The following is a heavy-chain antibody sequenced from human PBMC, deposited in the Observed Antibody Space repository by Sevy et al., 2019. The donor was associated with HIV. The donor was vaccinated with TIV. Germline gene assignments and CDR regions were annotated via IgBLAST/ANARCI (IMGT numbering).Heavy chain of an antibody. CDR1: GGSISSYY. J-gene: IGHJ6*02. Sequence: SETQSLTCTVSGGSISSYYWSWIRQPAGKGLEWIGRIYTSGSTNYNPSLKSRVTMSVDTSKNQFSLKLSSVTAADTAVYYCARGAWGFGSWDYCYGMDVWGQGTTVTVSS. D-gene: IGHD7-27*01. V-gene: IGHV4-4*07. CDR2: IYTSGST. CDR3: ARGAWGFGSWDYCYGMDV.